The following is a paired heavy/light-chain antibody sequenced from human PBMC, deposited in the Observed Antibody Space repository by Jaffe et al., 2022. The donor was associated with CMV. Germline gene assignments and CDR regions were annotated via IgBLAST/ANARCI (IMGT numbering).Light chain of an antibody. CDR1: NIETKG. Sequence: SYVLTQPPSVSVAPGKTATITCGGTNIETKGVHWYQQRPGQAPVVVMYYDSARPSGIPERFTGSNSGNTATLTISRVEAGDEADYYCQVWDSSRDHRVFGGGTKLTVL. J-gene: IGLJ3*02. V-gene: IGLV3-21*04. CDR3: QVWDSSRDHRV. CDR2: YDS.
Heavy chain of an antibody. CDR3: ADVIYDPSGYGYLYY. J-gene: IGHJ4*02. CDR1: GGSMDSSNW. D-gene: IGHD3-22*01. V-gene: IGHV4-4*02. Sequence: QVQLQESGPGLVTPSGTLSLTCAVSGGSMDSSNWWSWVRQPPGKGLEWIGEIYHTGNIDYNPSLKSRVTISVDKSENQFSLKLTSVTAADTATYYCADVIYDPSGYGYLYYWGQGILVTVSS. CDR2: IYHTGNI.